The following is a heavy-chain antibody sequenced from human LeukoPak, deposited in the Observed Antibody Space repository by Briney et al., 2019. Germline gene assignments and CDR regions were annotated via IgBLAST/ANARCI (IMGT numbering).Heavy chain of an antibody. CDR2: IYHSGST. D-gene: IGHD3-22*01. CDR3: ARIFTDSGGYYSEY. V-gene: IGHV4-59*01. Sequence: PSETLSLTCAVYGWSFNDYYWSWIRQPPGKGLEWIGYIYHSGSTNYKPSLKSRVTISVDTSKNQFSLKLNSVTAADTAVYYCARIFTDSGGYYSEYWGQGTLVTVSS. J-gene: IGHJ4*02. CDR1: GWSFNDYY.